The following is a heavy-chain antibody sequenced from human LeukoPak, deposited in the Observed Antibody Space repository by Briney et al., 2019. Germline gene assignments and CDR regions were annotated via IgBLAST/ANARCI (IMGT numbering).Heavy chain of an antibody. CDR1: GFTFSSYG. CDR3: AKSGALWELLGYFDY. D-gene: IGHD1-26*01. J-gene: IGHJ4*02. CDR2: ISYDGSNK. V-gene: IGHV3-30*18. Sequence: PGGSLRLSCAASGFTFSSYGMHWVRQAPGKGLEWVAVISYDGSNKYYADSVKGRFTISRDNSKNTLYLQMNSLRAKDTAVYYCAKSGALWELLGYFDYWGQGTLVTVSS.